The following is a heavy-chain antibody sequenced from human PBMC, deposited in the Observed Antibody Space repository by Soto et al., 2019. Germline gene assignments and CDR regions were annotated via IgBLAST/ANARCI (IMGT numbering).Heavy chain of an antibody. CDR3: AGRSSRYYYDSSGYFDY. Sequence: XQESGPGLVKPSETLSLTCAVSGGSISSYYWSWIRQPPGKGLESLGYIYYSGSTNYNPSLESRVTISVDTSKNQFSLKLSSVTAADTAVYYCAGRSSRYYYDSSGYFDYWGQGTLVTVSS. D-gene: IGHD3-22*01. CDR1: GGSISSYY. V-gene: IGHV4-59*01. J-gene: IGHJ4*02. CDR2: IYYSGST.